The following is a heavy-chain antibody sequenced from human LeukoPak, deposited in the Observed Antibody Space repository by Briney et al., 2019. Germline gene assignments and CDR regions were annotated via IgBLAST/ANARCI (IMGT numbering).Heavy chain of an antibody. J-gene: IGHJ5*02. D-gene: IGHD3-22*01. CDR1: GGSFSGYY. CDR2: INHSGST. CDR3: ARHLVVITGSYHPWFDP. Sequence: SETLSLTCAVYGGSFSGYYWSWIRQPPGKGLEWIGEINHSGSTNYNPSLKSRVTISVDTSKNQFSLKLSSVTAADTAVYYRARHLVVITGSYHPWFDPWGQGTLVTVSS. V-gene: IGHV4-34*01.